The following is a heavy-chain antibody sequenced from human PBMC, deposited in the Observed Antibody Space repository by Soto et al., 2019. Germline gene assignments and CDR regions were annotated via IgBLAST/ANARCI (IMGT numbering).Heavy chain of an antibody. J-gene: IGHJ5*02. CDR3: AAWDSSNNP. Sequence: SETLSLTCTVSGGSISTYYWSWIRQPPGKGLEWIGYIYYSGSTNYNPSLKSRVTISEDASKNQFSLKLSSVTAADTAVYFCAAWDSSNNPWGQGTLVTVSS. CDR2: IYYSGST. CDR1: GGSISTYY. V-gene: IGHV4-59*01. D-gene: IGHD1-26*01.